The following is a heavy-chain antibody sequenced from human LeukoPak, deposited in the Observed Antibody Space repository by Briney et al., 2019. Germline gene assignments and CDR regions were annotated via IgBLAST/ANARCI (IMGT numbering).Heavy chain of an antibody. J-gene: IGHJ5*02. V-gene: IGHV1-2*04. CDR1: GYTFTGYY. Sequence: ALVKVSCKASGYTFTGYYMHWVRQAPGQGLEWMGWINPNSGGTNYAQKFQGWVTMTRDTSIRTAYMELRRLRSDDTAVYYCARGPLRNWFDPWGQGTLVTVSS. CDR2: INPNSGGT. CDR3: ARGPLRNWFDP.